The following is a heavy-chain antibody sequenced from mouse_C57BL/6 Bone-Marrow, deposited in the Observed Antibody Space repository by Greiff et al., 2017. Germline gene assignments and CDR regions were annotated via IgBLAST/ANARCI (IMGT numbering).Heavy chain of an antibody. CDR1: GYTFTSYW. Sequence: LMESGAELVMPGASVKLSCKASGYTFTSYWMHWVKQRPGHGLEWIGEIDPSDSYTNYNQKFKGKSTLTVDKSSSTAYMQLSSLTSEESAVYDCATTSFDYWGQGTTLTVSS. J-gene: IGHJ2*01. V-gene: IGHV1-69*01. CDR2: IDPSDSYT. CDR3: ATTSFDY. D-gene: IGHD1-3*01.